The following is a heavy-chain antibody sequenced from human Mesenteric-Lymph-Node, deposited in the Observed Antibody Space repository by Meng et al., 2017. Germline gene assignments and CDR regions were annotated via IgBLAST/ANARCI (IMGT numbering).Heavy chain of an antibody. D-gene: IGHD6-13*01. CDR2: IYYSGRT. Sequence: QVQLQESGPGLVMPSETLSLTGSVSGGSVSSGDYFWSWIRQPPGKGLEWIGSIYYSGRTYYNPSLKSRVTISVDTSKNQFSLKLSSVTAADTAVYYCARPIAAAGWFDPWGQGTLVTVSS. CDR3: ARPIAAAGWFDP. V-gene: IGHV4-39*01. J-gene: IGHJ5*02. CDR1: GGSVSSGDYF.